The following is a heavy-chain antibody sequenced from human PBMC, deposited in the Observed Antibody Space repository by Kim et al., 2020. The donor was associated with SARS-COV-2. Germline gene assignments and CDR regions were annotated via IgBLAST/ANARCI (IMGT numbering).Heavy chain of an antibody. CDR1: GFAFNTYS. D-gene: IGHD3-3*01. V-gene: IGHV3-21*06. J-gene: IGHJ4*02. Sequence: GGSLRLSCVASGFAFNTYSMNWVRQAPGKGLEWVSSISSNSGNMQYADSVKGRFTISRDNAKNSLYLQMNSLRAEDTAVYYCVRVDYYDFWSGRNFLDCWGQGTPVTVSS. CDR2: ISSNSGNM. CDR3: VRVDYYDFWSGRNFLDC.